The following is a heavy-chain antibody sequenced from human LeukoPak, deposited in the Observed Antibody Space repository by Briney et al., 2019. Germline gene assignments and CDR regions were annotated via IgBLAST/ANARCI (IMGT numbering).Heavy chain of an antibody. CDR1: GFSFSRYA. J-gene: IGHJ4*02. D-gene: IGHD1-26*01. CDR3: ADAGYSDRWYSDY. CDR2: ISGGSGGT. V-gene: IGHV3-23*01. Sequence: GGSLRLSCAASGFSFSRYAMSWVRQAPGKGLEWVSNISGGSGGTYYADSGKGRFTISRANSENTVYLQMNSLRGDDTAIYFCADAGYSDRWYSDYWGQGTLVTVSS.